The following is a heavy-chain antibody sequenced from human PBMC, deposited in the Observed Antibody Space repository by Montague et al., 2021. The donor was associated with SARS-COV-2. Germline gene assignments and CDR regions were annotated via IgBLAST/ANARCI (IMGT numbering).Heavy chain of an antibody. CDR3: ARLPYILPGYAYFDF. J-gene: IGHJ4*02. Sequence: SETLSLTCTVSGDSISNYYWSWIRRPPGKGLEWLGYIYYSGSTNYNPSLKSRVTISVDTSKNQFSLRLSSVTAPDTAVYYCARLPYILPGYAYFDFWGQGSLVIVSS. CDR2: IYYSGST. CDR1: GDSISNYY. V-gene: IGHV4-59*08. D-gene: IGHD3-9*01.